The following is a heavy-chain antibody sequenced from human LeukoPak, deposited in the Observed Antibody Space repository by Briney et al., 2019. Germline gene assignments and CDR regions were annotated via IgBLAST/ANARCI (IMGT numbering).Heavy chain of an antibody. CDR1: GGTFSSYA. CDR3: ARTGGCSSTSCSEFDP. V-gene: IGHV1-69*05. Sequence: GASVKVSCKASGGTFSSYAISWVRQAPGQGLEWRGGIIPIFGTANYAQKFQGRVTITTDESTSTAYMELSSLRSEDTAVYYCARTGGCSSTSCSEFDPWGQGTLVTVS. CDR2: IIPIFGTA. D-gene: IGHD2-2*01. J-gene: IGHJ5*02.